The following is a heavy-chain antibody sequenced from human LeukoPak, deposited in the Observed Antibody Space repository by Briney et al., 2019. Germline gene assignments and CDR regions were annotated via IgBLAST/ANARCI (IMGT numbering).Heavy chain of an antibody. D-gene: IGHD1-1*01. CDR3: ARGPSTGDFDY. CDR1: GYSFTGYY. Sequence: SVKVSCKASGYSFTGYYLHWMRQALGQRFEWMGWINPNSGDTSYAQKFQGRVTMTRDTSSSTVYMDLSSLRSDDTAVYYCARGPSTGDFDYWGQGTPVTASS. V-gene: IGHV1-2*02. J-gene: IGHJ4*02. CDR2: INPNSGDT.